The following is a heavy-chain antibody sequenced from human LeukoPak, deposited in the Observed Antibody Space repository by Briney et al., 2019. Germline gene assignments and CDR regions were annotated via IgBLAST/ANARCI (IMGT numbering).Heavy chain of an antibody. CDR2: IYYSGST. J-gene: IGHJ4*02. V-gene: IGHV4-31*03. Sequence: PSQTLSLTCTVSGGSISSGGYYWSWIRQHPGKGLEWIGYIYYSGSTYYNPSLKSRVTISVDTSKNQFSLKLSSVTAADTAMYYCARSYSSGWYGGHFDYWGQGTLVTVSS. CDR1: GGSISSGGYY. D-gene: IGHD6-19*01. CDR3: ARSYSSGWYGGHFDY.